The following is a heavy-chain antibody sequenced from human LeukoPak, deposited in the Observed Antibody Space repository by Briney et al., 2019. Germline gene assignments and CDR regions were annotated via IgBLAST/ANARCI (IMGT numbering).Heavy chain of an antibody. CDR3: ARDGLGYSSSWYYYGMDV. CDR1: GFTFSDYY. Sequence: GGSLRLSCAASGFTFSDYYMSWIRQAPGKGLEWVPYISSSGSTIYYADSVKGRFTISRDNAKNSLYLQMNSLRAEDTAVYYCARDGLGYSSSWYYYGMDVWGQGTTVTVSS. CDR2: ISSSGSTI. V-gene: IGHV3-11*01. J-gene: IGHJ6*02. D-gene: IGHD6-13*01.